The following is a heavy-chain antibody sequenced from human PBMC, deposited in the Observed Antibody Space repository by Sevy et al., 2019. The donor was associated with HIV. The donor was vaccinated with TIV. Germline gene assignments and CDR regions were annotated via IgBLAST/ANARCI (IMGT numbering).Heavy chain of an antibody. CDR2: IIPIFGTA. D-gene: IGHD5-12*01. CDR1: GGTFSSYA. CDR3: ARGSGSKTWFDP. J-gene: IGHJ5*02. V-gene: IGHV1-69*13. Sequence: ASVKVSCKTSGGTFSSYAISWVRQAPGQGLEWMGGIIPIFGTANYAQKFQGRVTITADEPTSTAYMDLSSLRSEDTAVYYCARGSGSKTWFDPWGQGTLVTVSS.